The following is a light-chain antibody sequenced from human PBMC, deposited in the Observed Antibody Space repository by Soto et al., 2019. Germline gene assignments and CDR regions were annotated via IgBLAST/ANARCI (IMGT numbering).Light chain of an antibody. V-gene: IGLV2-14*01. CDR3: SSYTSSSTPGV. Sequence: QPVLTQPASVSGSPGQSITISCTGTSSDVGGYNYVSWYQQHPGKAPKLMIYDVSNRPSGVSNRFSGSKSGNTASLTISGLLAEDEADYYCSSYTSSSTPGVFGGGTKLTVL. CDR2: DVS. CDR1: SSDVGGYNY. J-gene: IGLJ2*01.